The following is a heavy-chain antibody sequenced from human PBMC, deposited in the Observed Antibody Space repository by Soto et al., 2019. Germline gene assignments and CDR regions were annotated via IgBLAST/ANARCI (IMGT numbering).Heavy chain of an antibody. D-gene: IGHD1-1*01. CDR1: GFTFDTYA. CDR3: ARGGNWNDAGDY. Sequence: GGSLRFSCAASGFTFDTYAMNWVRQAPGKGLEWVSSISSSSTYIYYADSVKGRFTISRDNAKNSLYLQMNSLRAEDTAVYYCARGGNWNDAGDYWGQGTLVTVSS. J-gene: IGHJ4*02. CDR2: ISSSSTYI. V-gene: IGHV3-21*01.